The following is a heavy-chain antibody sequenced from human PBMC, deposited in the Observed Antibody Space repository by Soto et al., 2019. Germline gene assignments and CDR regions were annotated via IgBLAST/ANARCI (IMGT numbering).Heavy chain of an antibody. Sequence: GASVKVSCKASGYTFTSYYMHWVRQAPGQGLEWMGIINPSGGSTSYAQKFQGRVTMTRDTSTSTVYMELSSLRSEDTAVYYCARSPFNDNYYDSSGYPRYWGQGTLVTVSS. J-gene: IGHJ4*02. D-gene: IGHD3-22*01. V-gene: IGHV1-46*01. CDR3: ARSPFNDNYYDSSGYPRY. CDR1: GYTFTSYY. CDR2: INPSGGST.